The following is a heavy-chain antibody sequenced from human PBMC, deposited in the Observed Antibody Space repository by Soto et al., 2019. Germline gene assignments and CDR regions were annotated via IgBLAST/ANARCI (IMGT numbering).Heavy chain of an antibody. CDR2: IYHSGST. CDR1: GGSTSSSNW. CDR3: ARRAQRYRDGYKGAFDI. Sequence: SETLSLTCAVSGGSTSSSNWWSWVRQPPGKGLEWIGEIYHSGSTNYNPSLKSRVTISVDKSKNQFSLKLSSVTAADTAVYYCARRAQRYRDGYKGAFDIWGQGTMVTVSS. D-gene: IGHD3-9*01. J-gene: IGHJ3*02. V-gene: IGHV4-4*02.